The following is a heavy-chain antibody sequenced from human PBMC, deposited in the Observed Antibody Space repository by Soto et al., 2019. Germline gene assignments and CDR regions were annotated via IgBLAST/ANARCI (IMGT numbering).Heavy chain of an antibody. D-gene: IGHD3-10*01. CDR1: GFTFSDYY. Sequence: QVQLVESGGGLVKPGGSLRLSCAASGFTFSDYYMSWIRQAPGKGLEWVSYISSSGSTIYYADSVKGRFTISRDNAKNXLXLXLNSLRAEDTAVYYCARDQYYYGSGSYPYYYYGMDVWGQGTTVTVSS. V-gene: IGHV3-11*01. CDR2: ISSSGSTI. J-gene: IGHJ6*02. CDR3: ARDQYYYGSGSYPYYYYGMDV.